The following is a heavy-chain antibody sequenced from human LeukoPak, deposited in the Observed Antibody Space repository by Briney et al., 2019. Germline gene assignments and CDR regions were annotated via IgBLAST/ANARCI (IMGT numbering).Heavy chain of an antibody. D-gene: IGHD3-3*01. CDR1: GFTFSSYA. Sequence: GGSLRLSCAASGFTFSSYAMSWVRQAPGKGLEWVSAISGSGGSTYYADSVKGRFTISRDNSKNTLYLQMNSLRAEDTAVYYCAKEELRFLEWSPSPFDYWGQGTLVTVSS. CDR2: ISGSGGST. CDR3: AKEELRFLEWSPSPFDY. J-gene: IGHJ4*02. V-gene: IGHV3-23*01.